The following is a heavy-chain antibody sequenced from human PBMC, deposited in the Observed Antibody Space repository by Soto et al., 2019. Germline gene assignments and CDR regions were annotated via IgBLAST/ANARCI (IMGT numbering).Heavy chain of an antibody. CDR1: GFTVSSNY. D-gene: IGHD2-15*01. CDR3: ARDCRDYYYYYYMDV. CDR2: IYSGGST. J-gene: IGHJ6*03. V-gene: IGHV3-66*01. Sequence: GGSLRLSCAASGFTVSSNYMSWFRQAPGKGLEWVSVIYSGGSTYYADSVKGRFTISRDNSKNTLYLQMNSLRAEDTAVYYCARDCRDYYYYYYMDVWGKGTTVTVSS.